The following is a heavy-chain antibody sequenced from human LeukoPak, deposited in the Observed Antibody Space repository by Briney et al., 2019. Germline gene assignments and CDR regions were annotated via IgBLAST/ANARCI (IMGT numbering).Heavy chain of an antibody. Sequence: PGGSLRLSCAASGLTFRYYAMSWVRQAPGKGLEWVSVICANDGNTYYADAVKGRFTISRDNSKDTLYLQMDSLRAEDTAVYYCAKGSGSSCYSPCDYWGQGILVTVSS. V-gene: IGHV3-23*01. J-gene: IGHJ4*02. D-gene: IGHD2-15*01. CDR1: GLTFRYYA. CDR3: AKGSGSSCYSPCDY. CDR2: ICANDGNT.